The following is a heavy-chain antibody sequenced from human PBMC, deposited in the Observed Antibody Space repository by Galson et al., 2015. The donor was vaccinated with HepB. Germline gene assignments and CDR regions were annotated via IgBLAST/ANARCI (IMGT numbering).Heavy chain of an antibody. J-gene: IGHJ4*02. CDR3: ARFARIPDH. CDR1: GLSFSNYW. D-gene: IGHD2-15*01. V-gene: IGHV3-7*01. CDR2: INEDGSQK. Sequence: PLRLSCAASGLSFSNYWMTWVRQAPGKGLEWVANINEDGSQKSYGDSVKGRFTISRDNGKNSLYLQMNGLRVEDTAVYYCARFARIPDHWGQGTLVTVSS.